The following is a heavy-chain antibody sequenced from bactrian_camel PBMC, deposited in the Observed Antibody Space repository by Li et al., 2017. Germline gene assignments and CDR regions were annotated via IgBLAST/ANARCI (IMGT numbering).Heavy chain of an antibody. D-gene: IGHD1*01. CDR2: IAQDGRA. V-gene: IGHV3S53*01. Sequence: VQLVESGGGSVQSGGSLRLSCVASGRIKTEYCMAWFRQAPGKEREGVGSIAQDGRATYADSLEGRFSISKDNAKDTLYLEMRSLKPEDSGVYFCAAGWGHCDLQADFRAWGQGTQVTVS. J-gene: IGHJ6*01. CDR3: AAGWGHCDLQADFRA. CDR1: GRIKTEYC.